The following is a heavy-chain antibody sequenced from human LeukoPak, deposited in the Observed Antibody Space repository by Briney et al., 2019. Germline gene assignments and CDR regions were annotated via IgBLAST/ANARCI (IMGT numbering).Heavy chain of an antibody. Sequence: SETLSLTCTVSGGSISSHYWTWTRQSPVKGLEWIGDISNSGSTSYNPSLKSRVTISIDTSKNQFSLKLGSVTAADTAVYYCGRDALVGYFSYYYMDVWGKGTTVTVSS. J-gene: IGHJ6*03. CDR1: GGSISSHY. D-gene: IGHD2-15*01. CDR2: ISNSGST. V-gene: IGHV4-59*11. CDR3: GRDALVGYFSYYYMDV.